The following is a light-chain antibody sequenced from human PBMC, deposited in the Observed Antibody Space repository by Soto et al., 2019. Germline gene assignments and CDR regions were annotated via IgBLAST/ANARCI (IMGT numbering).Light chain of an antibody. CDR2: LGS. CDR1: QILLHSNGYNY. Sequence: DILMTQSPLSLPVTPGGSSSISCRSSQILLHSNGYNYLDWYLQKPGQSPQLLIYLGSNRASGVPDRFSGSGSGSDFTLKITRVEAEDVGVYYCMQALQTPITFGPGTKVDIK. V-gene: IGKV2-28*01. CDR3: MQALQTPIT. J-gene: IGKJ3*01.